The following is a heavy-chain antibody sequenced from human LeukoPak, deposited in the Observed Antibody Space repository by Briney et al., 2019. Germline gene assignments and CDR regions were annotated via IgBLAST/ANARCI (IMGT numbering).Heavy chain of an antibody. V-gene: IGHV1-69*13. CDR2: IIPIFGTA. D-gene: IGHD3-16*01. CDR1: GGTFSSYA. CDR3: ARVLGQDYYYGMDV. J-gene: IGHJ6*02. Sequence: GASVKVSCKASGGTFSSYAISWVRQAPGQGLEWMGGIIPIFGTANYAQKFQGRVTITADESTSTAYMELSSLRSEDTAVYYCARVLGQDYYYGMDVWGQGTTVTVSS.